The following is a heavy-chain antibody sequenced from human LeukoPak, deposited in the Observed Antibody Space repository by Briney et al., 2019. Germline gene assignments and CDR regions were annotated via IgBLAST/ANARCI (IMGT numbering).Heavy chain of an antibody. CDR1: GFTFSSYS. J-gene: IGHJ6*03. Sequence: PGGSLRLSCAASGFTFSSYSLNWVRRAPGKGLEWVSYISSSSSTIYYADSVKARFTISRDNAKNSLYLQMNSLRAEDTAVYYCARDMGARAYYYYYMDVWGKGTTVTVSS. V-gene: IGHV3-48*01. CDR2: ISSSSSTI. D-gene: IGHD1-26*01. CDR3: ARDMGARAYYYYYMDV.